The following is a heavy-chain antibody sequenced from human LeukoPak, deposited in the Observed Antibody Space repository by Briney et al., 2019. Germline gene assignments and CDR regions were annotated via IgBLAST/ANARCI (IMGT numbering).Heavy chain of an antibody. J-gene: IGHJ4*02. CDR1: GFTFSSYA. D-gene: IGHD6-13*01. CDR3: ARDPGIASAGKDVTDY. Sequence: GGSLRLSCAASGFTFSSYAMHWVRQAPGKGLEWVSTISAYGGKTYYADSVKGRFTISRDNSKNTLYLQMNSLRAEDTAVYYCARDPGIASAGKDVTDYWGQGTLVTVSS. V-gene: IGHV3-23*01. CDR2: ISAYGGKT.